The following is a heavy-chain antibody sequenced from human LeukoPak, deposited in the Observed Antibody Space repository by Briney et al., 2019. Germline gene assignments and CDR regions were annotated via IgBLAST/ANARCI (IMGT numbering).Heavy chain of an antibody. CDR3: ARCGLGVAGPCNAFDI. J-gene: IGHJ3*02. D-gene: IGHD6-19*01. CDR2: IYYSGST. V-gene: IGHV4-59*08. Sequence: SETLSLTCTVSGGSISSYYWSWIRQPPGKGLEWIGYIYYSGSTNYNPSLKSRVTISVDTSKNQFSLKLSSVTAADTAVYCCARCGLGVAGPCNAFDIWGQGTMVTVSS. CDR1: GGSISSYY.